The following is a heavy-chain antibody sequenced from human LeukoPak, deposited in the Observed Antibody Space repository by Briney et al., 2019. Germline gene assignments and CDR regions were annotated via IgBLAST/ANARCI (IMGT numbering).Heavy chain of an antibody. CDR1: GYTFPSYD. Sequence: ASVKVSCKTSGYTFPSYDINWVRQATGQGLEWMGWMNPNSGNTGYTQKFQGRVTISRNTSITTAYMELSSLRSEDTAVYYCARGPKWTGSYYYFDYWGKGTLVTVSS. CDR2: MNPNSGNT. CDR3: ARGPKWTGSYYYFDY. D-gene: IGHD1-26*01. J-gene: IGHJ4*02. V-gene: IGHV1-8*01.